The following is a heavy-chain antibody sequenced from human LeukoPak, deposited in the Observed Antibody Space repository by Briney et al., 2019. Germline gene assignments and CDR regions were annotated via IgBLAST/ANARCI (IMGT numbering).Heavy chain of an antibody. D-gene: IGHD3-3*01. J-gene: IGHJ4*02. V-gene: IGHV3-23*01. CDR3: AKEASITIFGVVIRAGDY. Sequence: GGSLRLSCAASGFTFSSYAMSWVRQAPGKGLEWVSAISGSGGSTYYADSVKGRFTISRDNSKNTLYLQMNSLRAEDTAVYYCAKEASITIFGVVIRAGDYWGQGTLVTVSS. CDR2: ISGSGGST. CDR1: GFTFSSYA.